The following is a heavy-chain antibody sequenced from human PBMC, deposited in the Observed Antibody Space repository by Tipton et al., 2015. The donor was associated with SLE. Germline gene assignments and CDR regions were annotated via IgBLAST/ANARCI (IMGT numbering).Heavy chain of an antibody. J-gene: IGHJ4*02. CDR3: ARDPYDSWSDYQATFDY. CDR1: GNSIYNGFY. D-gene: IGHD3-3*01. Sequence: TLSLTCSVSGNSIYNGFYWGWIRQSPGKGLEWIGSIYRSGTAYYNPSLKSRVTMSVDTSKNQFSLKLTSVTAADTAVYYRARDPYDSWSDYQATFDYWGQGPLATVSP. CDR2: IYRSGTA. V-gene: IGHV4-38-2*02.